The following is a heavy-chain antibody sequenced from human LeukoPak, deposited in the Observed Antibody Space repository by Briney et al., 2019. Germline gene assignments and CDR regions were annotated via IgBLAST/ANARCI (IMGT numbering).Heavy chain of an antibody. V-gene: IGHV4-59*01. Sequence: SETLSLTCTGSGGSISSYYWSWIRQPPGKGLEWIGYIYYSGSTNYNPSLKSRVTIPVDTSKNQFSLKLSSVTAADTAVHYCARDFYDAFDIWGQGTMVTVSS. J-gene: IGHJ3*02. CDR2: IYYSGST. D-gene: IGHD2/OR15-2a*01. CDR3: ARDFYDAFDI. CDR1: GGSISSYY.